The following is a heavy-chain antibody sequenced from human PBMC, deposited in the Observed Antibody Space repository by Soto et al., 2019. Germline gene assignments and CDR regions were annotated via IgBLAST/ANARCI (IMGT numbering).Heavy chain of an antibody. CDR3: ARQARYSDLDA. D-gene: IGHD5-18*01. V-gene: IGHV4-4*07. J-gene: IGHJ5*02. Sequence: NPSETLSLTCAVSGVSVSDFFWAWIRQPAGKGLEWLGRTFISGKSNYNPSVESRVIMSVDMSKNQVSLLLRSTTAADTAVYYCARQARYSDLDAWGKGIPVTVS. CDR1: GVSVSDFF. CDR2: TFISGKS.